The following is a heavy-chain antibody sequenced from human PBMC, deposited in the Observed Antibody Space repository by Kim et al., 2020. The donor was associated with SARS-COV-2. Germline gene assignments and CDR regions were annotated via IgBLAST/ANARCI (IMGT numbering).Heavy chain of an antibody. D-gene: IGHD1-1*01. V-gene: IGHV4-31*02. J-gene: IGHJ4*02. Sequence: HNPSLKSRVTISEDPSKNPFSLKLSAVTAADTAVYYWARSTNRDPLHGYWGQGTLVTVSS. CDR3: ARSTNRDPLHGY.